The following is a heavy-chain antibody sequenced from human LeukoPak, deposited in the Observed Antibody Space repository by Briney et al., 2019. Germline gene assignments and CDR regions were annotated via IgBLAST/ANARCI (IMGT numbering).Heavy chain of an antibody. CDR3: AKYGPQDSGSSHFDY. CDR1: GFTFSSYA. CDR2: IRDSGSST. Sequence: GGSLRLSCAASGFTFSSYAMSWVRQAPGKGLEWVSAIRDSGSSTHYADSVKGRFTTSRDNSKNTLFLQMNSLRAEDTAIYYYAKYGPQDSGSSHFDYWGQGALVTVSS. J-gene: IGHJ4*02. V-gene: IGHV3-23*01. D-gene: IGHD1-26*01.